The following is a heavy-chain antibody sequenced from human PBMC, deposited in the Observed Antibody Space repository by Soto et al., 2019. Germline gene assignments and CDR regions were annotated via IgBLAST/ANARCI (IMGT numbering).Heavy chain of an antibody. CDR1: GGTFRNYP. J-gene: IGHJ4*02. CDR3: ARGPLVVLNYFES. Sequence: QVQLVQSGTAVKKPGSSVKVSCKASGGTFRNYPITWVRQSPGKGLEWMGSIFPLTDIPDYAQNFQARLTISADKSTSTASMELSSLTSDDTAMYFCARGPLVVLNYFESWGQGTLVTVSS. V-gene: IGHV1-69*02. CDR2: IFPLTDIP.